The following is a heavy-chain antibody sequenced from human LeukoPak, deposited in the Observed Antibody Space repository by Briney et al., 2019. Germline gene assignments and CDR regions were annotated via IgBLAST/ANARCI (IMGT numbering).Heavy chain of an antibody. J-gene: IGHJ4*02. CDR3: ARDHYGSGSGGSDY. Sequence: PGGSLRLSCAASGFTFSSYSMNWVRQAPGKGLEWVSSISSSSSYIYYADSVEGRFTISRDNAKNSLYLQMNSLRAEDTAVYYCARDHYGSGSGGSDYWGQGTLVTVSS. CDR1: GFTFSSYS. D-gene: IGHD3-10*01. CDR2: ISSSSSYI. V-gene: IGHV3-21*01.